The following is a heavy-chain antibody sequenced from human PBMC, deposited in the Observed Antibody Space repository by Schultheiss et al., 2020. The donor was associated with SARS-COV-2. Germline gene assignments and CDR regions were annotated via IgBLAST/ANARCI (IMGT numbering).Heavy chain of an antibody. CDR1: GGSFSGYY. D-gene: IGHD2-2*01. CDR3: AREPLSLGY. J-gene: IGHJ4*02. CDR2: INHSGST. V-gene: IGHV4-34*01. Sequence: ETLSLTCAVYGGSFSGYYWSWIRQPPGKGLEWIGEINHSGSTNYNPSLKSRVTISVDTSKNQFSLKLSSVTAADTAVYYCAREPLSLGYWGQGTLVTVSS.